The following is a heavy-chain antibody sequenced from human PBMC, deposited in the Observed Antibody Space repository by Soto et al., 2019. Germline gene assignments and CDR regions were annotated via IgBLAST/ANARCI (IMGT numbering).Heavy chain of an antibody. D-gene: IGHD1-1*01. CDR1: GYTFSDYY. CDR3: AKEPATAKPEGVDF. CDR2: INPNSGGT. J-gene: IGHJ4*02. V-gene: IGHV1-2*02. Sequence: ASVKVSCKASGYTFSDYYIHWVRQSPGQGLEWMGWINPNSGGTKYAPKFQGGVTMTRDTSITTAYMELSRLRSGDTAVYYCAKEPATAKPEGVDFWGQGTLVTVSS.